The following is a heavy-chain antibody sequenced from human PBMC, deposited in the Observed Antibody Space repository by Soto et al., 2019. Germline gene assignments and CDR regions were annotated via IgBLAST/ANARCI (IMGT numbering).Heavy chain of an antibody. J-gene: IGHJ5*02. CDR2: VNSDESST. Sequence: GXSLRLSCAASGFTFSNYYMHWGRQAPVKGLVWVSRVNSDESSTSYADSVKGRFTISRDNAKKTLYLQMNSLRAEDTAVYYCARGARMGYYDSSGYCFDPWGQGTLVTVSS. CDR3: ARGARMGYYDSSGYCFDP. CDR1: GFTFSNYY. D-gene: IGHD3-22*01. V-gene: IGHV3-74*01.